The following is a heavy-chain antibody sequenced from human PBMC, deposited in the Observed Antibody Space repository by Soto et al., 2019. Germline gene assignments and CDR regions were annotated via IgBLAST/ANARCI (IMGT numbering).Heavy chain of an antibody. CDR1: GLTFSSYS. Sequence: GGSLRLSCAASGLTFSSYSMNWVRQAPGKGLEWVSSISSSSSYIYYADSVKGRFTISRDNAKNSLYLQMNSLRAEDTAVYYCARERGTITFGGVISHYYGMDVWGQGTTVTVSS. CDR2: ISSSSSYI. D-gene: IGHD3-16*02. CDR3: ARERGTITFGGVISHYYGMDV. J-gene: IGHJ6*02. V-gene: IGHV3-21*01.